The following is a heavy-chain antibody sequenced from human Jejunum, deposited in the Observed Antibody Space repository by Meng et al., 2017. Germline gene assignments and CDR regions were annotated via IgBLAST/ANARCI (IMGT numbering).Heavy chain of an antibody. CDR2: IYSSGST. D-gene: IGHD5-24*01. CDR1: GDSVTSGSYH. V-gene: IGHV4-30-4*01. J-gene: IGHJ4*02. Sequence: QVQLQESGPGLVKPSQTLSLACTVSGDSVTSGSYHWSWIRQPPGKGLEWIGYIYSSGSTYYNPSLKSRVSISLDRSNNQFSLRVTSVTAADTAVYYCARRRDGYNYYFDYWGQGTLVTVSS. CDR3: ARRRDGYNYYFDY.